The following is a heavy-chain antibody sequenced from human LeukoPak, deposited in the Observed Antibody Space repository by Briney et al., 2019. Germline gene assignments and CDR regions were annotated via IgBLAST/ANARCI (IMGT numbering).Heavy chain of an antibody. CDR2: ISAYNGNT. CDR1: GYTFTSYG. D-gene: IGHD3-10*01. Sequence: ASVKVSCKASGYTFTSYGISWVRQAPGQGLEWMGWISAYNGNTNYAQKLQGRVTMTTDTSTSTAYMELRSLRSDDTAVYYCARGLEGYYGSGSYPSAFDYGSQGSLVT. CDR3: ARGLEGYYGSGSYPSAFDY. V-gene: IGHV1-18*04. J-gene: IGHJ4*02.